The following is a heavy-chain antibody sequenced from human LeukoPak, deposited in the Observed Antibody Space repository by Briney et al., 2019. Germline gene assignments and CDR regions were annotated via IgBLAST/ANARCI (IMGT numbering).Heavy chain of an antibody. V-gene: IGHV3-23*01. D-gene: IGHD5-12*01. CDR3: AKTHYDLSDV. Sequence: GGSLRLSCAASGFSFSTSPMSWVRQPPGKGLELVSAMNNGPGATFYRDSVRGRFAISRDDSKSTLYLQMNSLRAEDTGTYYCAKTHYDLSDVWGQGTTVTVSS. CDR2: MNNGPGAT. CDR1: GFSFSTSP. J-gene: IGHJ6*02.